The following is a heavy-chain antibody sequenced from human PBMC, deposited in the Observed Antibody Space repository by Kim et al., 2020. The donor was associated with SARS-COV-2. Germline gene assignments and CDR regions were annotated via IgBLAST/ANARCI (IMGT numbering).Heavy chain of an antibody. Sequence: GGSLRLSCAASGFTFSRYWMTWVRQAPGKGLEWVANIKQDGNETHYGDSVKGRFTISRDNAKNSLYVQMNSLRVEDTAVYYCAKEHWGPEYWGQGTLVT. D-gene: IGHD7-27*01. V-gene: IGHV3-7*01. CDR2: IKQDGNET. CDR3: AKEHWGPEY. CDR1: GFTFSRYW. J-gene: IGHJ4*02.